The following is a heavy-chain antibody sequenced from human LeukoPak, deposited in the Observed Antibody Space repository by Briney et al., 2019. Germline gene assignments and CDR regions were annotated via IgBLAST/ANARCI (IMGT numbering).Heavy chain of an antibody. CDR1: GFTFSSYG. Sequence: GGSLRLSCAASGFTFSSYGMHWVRQAPGKGLEWVAVIWYDGSNKYYADSAKGRFTISRDNSKNTLYLQMNSLRAEGTAVYYCAKDLNGGYFDYWGQGTLVTVSS. CDR2: IWYDGSNK. D-gene: IGHD4-23*01. J-gene: IGHJ4*02. V-gene: IGHV3-33*06. CDR3: AKDLNGGYFDY.